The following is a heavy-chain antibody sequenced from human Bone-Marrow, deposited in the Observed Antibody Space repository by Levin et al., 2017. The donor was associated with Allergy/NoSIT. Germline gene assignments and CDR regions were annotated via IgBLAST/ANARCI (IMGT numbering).Heavy chain of an antibody. CDR3: TRADGYARHN. CDR2: TYYRSQWFN. V-gene: IGHV6-1*01. D-gene: IGHD2-2*01. J-gene: IGHJ4*02. Sequence: PSETLSLTCVISGDNISTNTSTWHWIRQSPSRGLEWLGTTYYRSQWFNDYALSVKSRISIFPDTSKNHFSLHLQSVTPEDTAVYYCTRADGYARHNWGQGTLVTVSS. CDR1: GDNISTNTST.